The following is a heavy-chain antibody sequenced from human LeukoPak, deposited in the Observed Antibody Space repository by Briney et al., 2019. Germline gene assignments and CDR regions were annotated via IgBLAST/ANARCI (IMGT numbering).Heavy chain of an antibody. D-gene: IGHD2-2*01. CDR3: ARDIVVVPAAETSLDY. J-gene: IGHJ4*02. CDR2: ISAYNGNT. V-gene: IGHV1-18*01. Sequence: GSSVKVSCKASGGTFSSYAISWVRQAPGQGLEWMGWISAYNGNTNYAQKLQGRVTMTTDTSTSTAYMELRSLRSDDTAVYYCARDIVVVPAAETSLDYWGQGTLVTVSS. CDR1: GGTFSSYA.